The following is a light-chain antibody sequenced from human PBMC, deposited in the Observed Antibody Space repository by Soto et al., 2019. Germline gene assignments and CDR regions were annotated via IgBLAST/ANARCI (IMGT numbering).Light chain of an antibody. V-gene: IGKV3-20*01. J-gene: IGKJ3*01. CDR2: GAT. Sequence: EIVLTQSPGTVSLSPGERASLSCRASQSVISNYLAWYQQKPGQAPRLLIYGATNRATGIPDRFSGSVSGADFTLTISRLEPEDFAEYYCQQYGRSPIFTFGPGTKVDI. CDR3: QQYGRSPIFT. CDR1: QSVISNY.